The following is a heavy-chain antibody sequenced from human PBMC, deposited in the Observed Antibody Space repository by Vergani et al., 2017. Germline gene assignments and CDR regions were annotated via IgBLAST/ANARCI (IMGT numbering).Heavy chain of an antibody. CDR1: GGSISSYY. D-gene: IGHD1-1*01. Sequence: QLQLQESGPGLVKPSETLSLTCTVSGGSISSYYWSWIRQPPGKGLEWIGYIYYSGSTNYNPSLKSRVTISVDTSKNQFSLKLSSVTAADTAVYYCARGHWNPTLYYYYYGMDVWGQGTTVTVSS. J-gene: IGHJ6*02. CDR3: ARGHWNPTLYYYYYGMDV. CDR2: IYYSGST. V-gene: IGHV4-59*01.